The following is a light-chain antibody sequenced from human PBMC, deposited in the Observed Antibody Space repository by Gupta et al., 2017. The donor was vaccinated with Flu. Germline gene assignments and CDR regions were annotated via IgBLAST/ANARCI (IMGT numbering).Light chain of an antibody. CDR1: SSDIGGSNF. CDR3: TADTSSNAHV. CDR2: EVS. V-gene: IGLV2-14*01. J-gene: IGLJ1*01. Sequence: SALTQPASVSGSPGQSITISCPGTSSDIGGSNFVYWYQQHPAKAHILMIFEVSKRSSGVSSRFSASKSGNTASLTISVRKAEDAADYYCTADTSSNAHVFGTGTKVTVL.